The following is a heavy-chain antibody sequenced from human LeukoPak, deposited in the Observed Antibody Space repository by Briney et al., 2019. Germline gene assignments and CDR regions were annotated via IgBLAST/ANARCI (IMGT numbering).Heavy chain of an antibody. Sequence: PGGSLRLSCAASGFTFSSYSMNWVRQAPGKGLEWVSSISSSSSYIYYADSVKGRFTISRDNAKNSLYLQMNSLRAEDTAVYYCARGRFGGSSDFDYWGQGTLVTVSS. CDR1: GFTFSSYS. CDR2: ISSSSSYI. J-gene: IGHJ4*02. CDR3: ARGRFGGSSDFDY. D-gene: IGHD6-6*01. V-gene: IGHV3-21*01.